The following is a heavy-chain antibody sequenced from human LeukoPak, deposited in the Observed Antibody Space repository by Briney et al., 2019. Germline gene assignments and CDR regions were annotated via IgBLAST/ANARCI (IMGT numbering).Heavy chain of an antibody. CDR3: ARVATPNYYDSGGTRFDI. J-gene: IGHJ3*02. Sequence: GRSLRLSCAASGFTFSSYAMHWVRQAPGKGLEWVAVISYDGSNKYYADSVKGRFTISRDNSKNTLYLQMNSLRAEDTAFYYCARVATPNYYDSGGTRFDIWGQGTVVTVSS. V-gene: IGHV3-30*04. D-gene: IGHD3-22*01. CDR2: ISYDGSNK. CDR1: GFTFSSYA.